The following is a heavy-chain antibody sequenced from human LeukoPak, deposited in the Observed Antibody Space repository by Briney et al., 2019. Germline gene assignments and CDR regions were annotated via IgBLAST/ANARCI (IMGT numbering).Heavy chain of an antibody. D-gene: IGHD3-10*02. CDR1: GFAFSSYQ. CDR2: ISSSGTTK. CDR3: AELGITMIGGV. J-gene: IGHJ6*04. V-gene: IGHV3-48*03. Sequence: PGGSLRLSCEASGFAFSSYQMNWVRQAPGKGLEWVAYISSSGTTKQYADSLMGRFTISRDNAKNSLYLQMNSLRAEDTAVYYCAELGITMIGGVWGKGTTVTISS.